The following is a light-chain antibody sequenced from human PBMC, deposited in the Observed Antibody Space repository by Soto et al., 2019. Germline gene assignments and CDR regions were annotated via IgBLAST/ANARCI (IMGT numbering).Light chain of an antibody. Sequence: EIVMTQSPATLSVSPGERATLSCRASQRVSSNLAWYQQKPGQPPRLLIYAASTRATGIPARFSGSGSGTEFTLTISSLQSEDFAVYYCQQYHNWPPWTFGQGTKVEIK. CDR2: AAS. CDR3: QQYHNWPPWT. V-gene: IGKV3-15*01. CDR1: QRVSSN. J-gene: IGKJ1*01.